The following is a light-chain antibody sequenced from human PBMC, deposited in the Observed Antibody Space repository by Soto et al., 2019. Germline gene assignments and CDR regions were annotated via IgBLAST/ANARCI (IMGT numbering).Light chain of an antibody. CDR3: PQYGSSGT. J-gene: IGKJ1*01. CDR1: QSVSNNY. Sequence: EIVLTQSPATMSWSAGERDAGWCRASQSVSNNYLAWYQQKPGQGPRPLIYGASNRATAIPDRLSGSGSGTDFTLTISRLEPEDFAVYYCPQYGSSGTVGPGTQVDIK. V-gene: IGKV3-20*01. CDR2: GAS.